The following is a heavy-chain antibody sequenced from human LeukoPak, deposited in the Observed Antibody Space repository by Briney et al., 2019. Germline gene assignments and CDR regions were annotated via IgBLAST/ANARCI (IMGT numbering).Heavy chain of an antibody. Sequence: GGSLRLSCAASGFTFSSYAMSRVRQAPGKGLEWVSAISGSGGSTYYADSVKGRFTISRDNSKNTLYLQMNSLRAEDTAVYYCAKVVGDPYYFDYWGQGTLVTVSS. CDR3: AKVVGDPYYFDY. J-gene: IGHJ4*02. D-gene: IGHD2-21*01. CDR2: ISGSGGST. V-gene: IGHV3-23*01. CDR1: GFTFSSYA.